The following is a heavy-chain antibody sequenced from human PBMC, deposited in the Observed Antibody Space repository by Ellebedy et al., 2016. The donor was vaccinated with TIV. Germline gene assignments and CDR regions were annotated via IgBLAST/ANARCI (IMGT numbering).Heavy chain of an antibody. CDR3: ARSKDEFWSGSSYSNYYYGMDV. CDR1: GFTFSTYW. Sequence: PGGSLRLSCAASGFTFSTYWMSWVRQAPGKGLEWVANIKQVESEKYYVDSVKGRFTISRDNAKNSLYLQMNSLRAEDTAVYYCARSKDEFWSGSSYSNYYYGMDVWGQGTTVTVSS. V-gene: IGHV3-7*03. D-gene: IGHD3-3*01. CDR2: IKQVESEK. J-gene: IGHJ6*02.